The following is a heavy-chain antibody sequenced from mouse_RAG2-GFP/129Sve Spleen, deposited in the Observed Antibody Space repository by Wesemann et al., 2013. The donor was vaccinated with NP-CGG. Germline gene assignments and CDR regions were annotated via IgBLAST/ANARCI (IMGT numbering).Heavy chain of an antibody. V-gene: IGHV1-26*01. CDR2: VNPNNGGT. Sequence: EVQLQQSGPDLVKPGGASVKISCKASGYSFTGYYMHWVKQSHGKSLEWIGRVNPNNGGTSYNQKFKGKAILTVDKSSSTAYMELRSLTSEDSAVYYCARQDYVSYWGQGTLVTVSA. CDR1: GYSFTGYY. D-gene: IGHD2-4*01. CDR3: ARQDYVSY. J-gene: IGHJ3*01.